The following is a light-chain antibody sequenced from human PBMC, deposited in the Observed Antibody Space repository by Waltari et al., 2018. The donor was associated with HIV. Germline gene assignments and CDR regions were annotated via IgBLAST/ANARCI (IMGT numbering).Light chain of an antibody. CDR3: QVWVNSVV. Sequence: SYELTQPLSVSVALGQTAKITCGGRSIGTKDVHWYRQKPGQAPELVIFNDSKRPSGIAGRFLGSKSTNTATLTITGAQVGDEADYYCQVWVNSVVFGGGTMLTVL. J-gene: IGLJ3*02. CDR1: SIGTKD. CDR2: NDS. V-gene: IGLV3-9*01.